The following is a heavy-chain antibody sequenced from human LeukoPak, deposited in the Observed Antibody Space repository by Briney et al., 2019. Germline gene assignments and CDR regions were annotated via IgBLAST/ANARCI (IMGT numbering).Heavy chain of an antibody. V-gene: IGHV4-39*01. D-gene: IGHD4-11*01. CDR2: IYYSGST. CDR3: ARFRTLTTHFDY. J-gene: IGHJ4*02. CDR1: GGSISSSGYY. Sequence: PSETLSLTCTVSGGSISSSGYYWGWIRQPPGKGLEWIGTIYYSGSTYYNPSLKSRVTISVDTSKNQFSLELSSVTAADTAVYYCARFRTLTTHFDYWGQGTLVTVSS.